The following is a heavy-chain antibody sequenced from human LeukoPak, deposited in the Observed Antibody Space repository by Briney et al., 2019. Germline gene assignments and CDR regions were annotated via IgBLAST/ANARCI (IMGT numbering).Heavy chain of an antibody. CDR2: TYSGGNA. D-gene: IGHD1-26*01. CDR1: GASTSAYY. J-gene: IGHJ3*01. CDR3: ARSKRGGGYYINAFAV. V-gene: IGHV4-59*01. Sequence: SETLSLTCTVSGASTSAYYWSWIRQPPGKGLEWIGYTYSGGNANYNPSLKSRVTISIDTSENQFSLRLTSVTAADTAVYFCARSKRGGGYYINAFAVWGQGTLVTISS.